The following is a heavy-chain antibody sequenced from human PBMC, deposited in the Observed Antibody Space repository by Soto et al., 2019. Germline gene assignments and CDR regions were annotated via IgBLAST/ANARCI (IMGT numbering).Heavy chain of an antibody. D-gene: IGHD3-3*01. Sequence: PGGSLRLSCSASGFTFSSYAMHWVRQAPGKGLEYVSAISSNGGSTYYADSVKGRLTISRDNSKNTLYLQMSSLRAEDTAVYYCVKDLGYDFWSGAYFDYWGQGTLVTVSS. CDR2: ISSNGGST. V-gene: IGHV3-64D*06. J-gene: IGHJ4*02. CDR1: GFTFSSYA. CDR3: VKDLGYDFWSGAYFDY.